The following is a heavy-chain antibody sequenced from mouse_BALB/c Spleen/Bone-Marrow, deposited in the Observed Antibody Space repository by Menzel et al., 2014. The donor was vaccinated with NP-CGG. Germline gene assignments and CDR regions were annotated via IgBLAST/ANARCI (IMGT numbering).Heavy chain of an antibody. D-gene: IGHD2-4*01. V-gene: IGHV1S34*01. CDR3: ARGGTMISTDAMDY. CDR2: ISCYNGAT. Sequence: LVKTGASVKISCKASGYSFTGYYMHWVKQSHGKGLEWIGYISCYNGATRYNQKFKGKATFTVDTSSSTAHMQFNSLTSGDSAVYFCARGGTMISTDAMDYWGQGTSVTVPS. J-gene: IGHJ4*01. CDR1: GYSFTGYY.